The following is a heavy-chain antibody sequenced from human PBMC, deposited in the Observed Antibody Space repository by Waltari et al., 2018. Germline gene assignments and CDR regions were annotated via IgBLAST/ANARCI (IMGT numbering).Heavy chain of an antibody. Sequence: QVQLVQSGAEVKKPGSSVKVSCKASGGTFSSYAISWVRQAPGQGLEWMGGIIPIFGTANDAQKFQGRVTITADESTSTAYMELSSLRSEDTAVYYCARVPSGIFGVSYYPGWFDPWGQGTLVTVSA. CDR3: ARVPSGIFGVSYYPGWFDP. CDR1: GGTFSSYA. V-gene: IGHV1-69*13. CDR2: IIPIFGTA. J-gene: IGHJ5*02. D-gene: IGHD3-3*01.